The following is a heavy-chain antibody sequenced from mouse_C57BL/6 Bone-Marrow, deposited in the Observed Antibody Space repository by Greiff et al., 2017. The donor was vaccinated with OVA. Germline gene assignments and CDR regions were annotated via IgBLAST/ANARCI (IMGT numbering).Heavy chain of an antibody. CDR1: GFNFKDDY. J-gene: IGHJ2*01. D-gene: IGHD2-1*01. CDR3: TSYGNFDY. CDR2: IYPENGDT. Sequence: VQLQQSGAELVRPGASVKLSCTASGFNFKDDYMHWVKQRPEQGLEWIGWIYPENGDTEYASKFQGKATITADTSSNTAYLQLSSLTSEDTAVYYCTSYGNFDYWGQGTTLTVSS. V-gene: IGHV14-4*01.